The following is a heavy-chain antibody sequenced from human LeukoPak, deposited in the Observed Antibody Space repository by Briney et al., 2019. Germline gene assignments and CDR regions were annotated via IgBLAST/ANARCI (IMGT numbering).Heavy chain of an antibody. Sequence: SETLSLTCAVYGGSFSGYYWSWIRQPPGKGLEWIGEINHSGSTNYNPSLKSRVTISVDTSKNQFSLKLSSVTAADTAVYYCARGRASPCRFGVPWRAFDIWGQGTMVTVSS. J-gene: IGHJ3*02. D-gene: IGHD3-10*01. CDR2: INHSGST. CDR3: ARGRASPCRFGVPWRAFDI. V-gene: IGHV4-34*01. CDR1: GGSFSGYY.